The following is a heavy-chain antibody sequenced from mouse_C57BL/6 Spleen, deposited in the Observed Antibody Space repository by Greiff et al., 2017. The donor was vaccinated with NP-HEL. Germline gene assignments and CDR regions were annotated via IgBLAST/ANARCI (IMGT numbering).Heavy chain of an antibody. D-gene: IGHD3-2*02. CDR2: IYPGSGST. V-gene: IGHV1-55*01. CDR1: GYTFTSYW. CDR3: AREEGSSGYPFFDY. J-gene: IGHJ2*01. Sequence: VQLQQPGAELVKPGASVKMSCKASGYTFTSYWITWVKQRPGQGLEWIGDIYPGSGSTNYNEKFKSKATLTVDTSSSTAYMHLSSLTSEDSAVYYCAREEGSSGYPFFDYWGQGTTLTVSS.